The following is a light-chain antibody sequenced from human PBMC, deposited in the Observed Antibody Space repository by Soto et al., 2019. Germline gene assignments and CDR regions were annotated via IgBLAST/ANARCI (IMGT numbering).Light chain of an antibody. V-gene: IGKV1-27*01. CDR2: AAS. Sequence: DIQVNQSASSLSAYVRHRVPITCLASQGISNYLAWYQQKPGKVPKLLIYAASTLQSGVPSRFSGSGSGTDFTLTISILQPEDVAPYYCQKYNSAPLTFGGGTNVDI. CDR3: QKYNSAPLT. J-gene: IGKJ4*01. CDR1: QGISNY.